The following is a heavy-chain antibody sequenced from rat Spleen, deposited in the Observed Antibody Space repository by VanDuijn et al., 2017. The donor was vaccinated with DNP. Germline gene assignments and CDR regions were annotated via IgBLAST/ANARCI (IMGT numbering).Heavy chain of an antibody. V-gene: IGHV5-19*01. J-gene: IGHJ2*01. CDR3: GRDLGGDY. CDR2: ISTNGGGT. CDR1: GFTFSNYA. D-gene: IGHD5-1*01. Sequence: EVQLVESGGGLVQPGRSLKLSCAASGFTFSNYAMHWIRQAPRKGLEWFATISTNGGGTYYRDSVRGRFTISRDNAKDTLYLQMNSLRSEDTATYYCGRDLGGDYWGQGVMVTVSS.